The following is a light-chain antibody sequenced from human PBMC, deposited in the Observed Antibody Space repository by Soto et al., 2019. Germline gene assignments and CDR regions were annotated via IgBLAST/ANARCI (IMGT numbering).Light chain of an antibody. Sequence: EIVMTQSPVILSVSPGERATLSCRASQSVSSSYLALYQQKPVQSPRLLIFGASTRAAGIPARFGGSGSGTEFALTISSLQSEDFAVDYCQQYNSWPITFGQGTRLEIK. CDR3: QQYNSWPIT. J-gene: IGKJ5*01. V-gene: IGKV3-15*01. CDR2: GAS. CDR1: QSVSSSY.